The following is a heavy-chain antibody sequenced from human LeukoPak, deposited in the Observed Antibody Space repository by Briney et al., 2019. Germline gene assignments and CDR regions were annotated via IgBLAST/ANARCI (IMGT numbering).Heavy chain of an antibody. V-gene: IGHV5-51*01. CDR3: AGLSLSTSCYEGLCWAFDI. CDR1: GYSFTSYW. Sequence: GESLKISCKGSGYSFTSYWIGWVRQMPGKGLEWMGIIYPGDSDTRYSPSFQGQVTISADKSISTAYLQWSSLKASDTAMYYCAGLSLSTSCYEGLCWAFDIWGQGTMVTVSS. D-gene: IGHD2-2*01. CDR2: IYPGDSDT. J-gene: IGHJ3*02.